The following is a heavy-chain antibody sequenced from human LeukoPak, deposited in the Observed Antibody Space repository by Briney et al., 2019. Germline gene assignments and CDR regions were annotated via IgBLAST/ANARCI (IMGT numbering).Heavy chain of an antibody. V-gene: IGHV3-23*01. D-gene: IGHD6-19*01. J-gene: IGHJ4*02. CDR1: GFTFSNYA. CDR3: TKASKYSSGWYSDS. CDR2: IPGGGGST. Sequence: PGGSLRLSCAASGFTFSNYAMSWFRQGPGKGLEWVSTIPGGGGSTQYADSVKGRFTISRGNSENTLYLQMTSLRAEDTALYYCTKASKYSSGWYSDSWGQGTLVTVSS.